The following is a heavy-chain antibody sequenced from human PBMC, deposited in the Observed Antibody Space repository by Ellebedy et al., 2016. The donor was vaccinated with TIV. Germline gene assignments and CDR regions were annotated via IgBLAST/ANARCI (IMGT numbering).Heavy chain of an antibody. CDR3: AKGPRWQQLIPSLPDY. CDR2: ISNSGDST. Sequence: GGSLRLSXAASGLTFSSFAMNWVRQAPGKGLEWVSGISNSGDSTYYADSVKGRFTISRDNSQNTLYLQMNSLRAEDTAVYYCAKGPRWQQLIPSLPDYWGQGTLVTVSS. CDR1: GLTFSSFA. V-gene: IGHV3-23*01. J-gene: IGHJ4*02. D-gene: IGHD6-13*01.